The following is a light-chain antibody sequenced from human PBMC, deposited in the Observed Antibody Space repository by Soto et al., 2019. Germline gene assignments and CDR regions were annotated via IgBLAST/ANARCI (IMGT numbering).Light chain of an antibody. Sequence: DIQMTQSPSSLSASVGDRVTITCQARQDISNYLNWYQQKPGKAPKLLIYDASNLETGVPSRFSGSGSGTDFTFTISSLQHEDIATYYCQQYDNLPTFGGGTKVEIK. CDR3: QQYDNLPT. CDR1: QDISNY. CDR2: DAS. J-gene: IGKJ4*01. V-gene: IGKV1-33*01.